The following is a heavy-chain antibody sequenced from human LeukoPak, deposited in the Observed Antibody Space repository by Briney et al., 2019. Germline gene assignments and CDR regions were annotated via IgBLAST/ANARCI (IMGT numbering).Heavy chain of an antibody. J-gene: IGHJ4*02. CDR1: GFIFSTYG. V-gene: IGHV3-30*18. Sequence: GGSLRLSCAASGFIFSTYGMHWVHQAPGKGLEWVAVISYDGTNKYYADSVKGRFTISRDNAKNTLYLQVNSLRAEDTAFYYCAKDPPGVPGWGQGTLVTVSS. CDR3: AKDPPGVPG. D-gene: IGHD2-2*01. CDR2: ISYDGTNK.